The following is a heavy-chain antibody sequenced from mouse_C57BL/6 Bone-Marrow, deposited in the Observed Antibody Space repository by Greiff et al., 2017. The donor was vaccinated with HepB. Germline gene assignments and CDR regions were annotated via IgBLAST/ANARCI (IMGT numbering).Heavy chain of an antibody. J-gene: IGHJ3*01. CDR2: IHPNSGST. Sequence: QVQLQQPGAELVKPGASVKLSCKASGYTFTSYWMHWVKQRPGQGLEWIGMIHPNSGSTNYNEKFKSKATLTVDKSSSTAYMQLSSLTSEDSAVYYCARTYYEYDGGFAYWGQGTLVTVSA. V-gene: IGHV1-64*01. CDR1: GYTFTSYW. D-gene: IGHD2-4*01. CDR3: ARTYYEYDGGFAY.